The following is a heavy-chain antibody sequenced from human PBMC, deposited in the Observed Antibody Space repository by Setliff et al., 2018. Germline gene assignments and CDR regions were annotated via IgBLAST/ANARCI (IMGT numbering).Heavy chain of an antibody. D-gene: IGHD6-13*01. J-gene: IGHJ4*02. CDR2: INTRTGNP. V-gene: IGHV7-4-1*02. CDR1: KYTFNSYA. CDR3: ATGSLVAAGTGH. Sequence: AASVKVSCKASKYTFNSYAMNWVRQAPGQGLEWMGYINTRTGNPMYAQGFTGRFVFSLDPSVSTAYLQISSLKAEDTALYYCATGSLVAAGTGHWGQGTLVTVSS.